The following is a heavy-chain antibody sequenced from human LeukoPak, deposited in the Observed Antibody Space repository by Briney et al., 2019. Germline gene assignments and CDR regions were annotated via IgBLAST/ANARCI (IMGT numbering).Heavy chain of an antibody. CDR1: GFTFTNYY. D-gene: IGHD2-15*01. CDR3: ATDTPFGY. CDR2: VKQDGSDK. V-gene: IGHV3-7*01. Sequence: GGSLRLSCAASGFTFTNYYMSWVRQAPGKGLEWVANVKQDGSDKYYVDSVKGRFTISRDNAKNSVYLQMNSVRAADTDVYYCATDTPFGYCGQGILGTVSS. J-gene: IGHJ4*02.